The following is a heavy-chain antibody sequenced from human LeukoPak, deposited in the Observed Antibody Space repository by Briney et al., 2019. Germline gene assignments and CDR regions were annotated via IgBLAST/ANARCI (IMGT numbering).Heavy chain of an antibody. CDR3: AKDYRRGITGTTNYFDS. CDR1: GFTFSSYA. D-gene: IGHD1-20*01. Sequence: GGSLRLSCAASGFTFSSYAMSWVRQAPGKGLEWVSAISGSGGSTYYADSVKGRFTISRDNSKNTLYLQMNSLRAEDTAVYYCAKDYRRGITGTTNYFDSWGQGTLVTVS. CDR2: ISGSGGST. J-gene: IGHJ4*02. V-gene: IGHV3-23*01.